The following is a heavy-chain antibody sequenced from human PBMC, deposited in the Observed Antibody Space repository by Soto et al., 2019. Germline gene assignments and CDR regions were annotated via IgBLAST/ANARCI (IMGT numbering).Heavy chain of an antibody. V-gene: IGHV3-23*01. CDR1: GFTFSSYA. CDR2: ISGSGGST. CDR3: AKDSGAVRGVKSGYRRFEFDY. D-gene: IGHD3-10*01. Sequence: GGSLRLSCAASGFTFSSYAMSWVRQAPGKGLEWVSAISGSGGSTYYADSVKGRFTISRDNSKNTLYLQMNSLRAEDTAVYYCAKDSGAVRGVKSGYRRFEFDYWGQGTLVTVSS. J-gene: IGHJ4*02.